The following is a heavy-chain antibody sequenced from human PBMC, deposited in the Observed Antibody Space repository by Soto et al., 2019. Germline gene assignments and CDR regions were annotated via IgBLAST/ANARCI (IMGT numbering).Heavy chain of an antibody. CDR1: GYTFTSYA. CDR2: INAGNGNT. Sequence: QVQLVQSGAEVKKPGASVKVSCKASGYTFTSYAMHWVRQAPGQRLEWMGWINAGNGNTKYSQKFQGRVTITRDTSASTAYMELSSLRSEDTAVYYCAREEIYDFWSGYPPYYYYYGMDVWGQGTTVTVSS. D-gene: IGHD3-3*01. CDR3: AREEIYDFWSGYPPYYYYYGMDV. V-gene: IGHV1-3*01. J-gene: IGHJ6*02.